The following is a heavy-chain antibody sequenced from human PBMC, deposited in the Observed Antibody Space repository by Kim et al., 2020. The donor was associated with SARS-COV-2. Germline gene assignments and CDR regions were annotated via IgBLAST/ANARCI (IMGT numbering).Heavy chain of an antibody. Sequence: TGRFTIARDNSKNTLYLQMNSLSAEDTAVYYCAKDLAVATIFVVVSAFDYCGQGTLVTVSS. V-gene: IGHV3-23*01. D-gene: IGHD5-12*01. J-gene: IGHJ4*02. CDR3: AKDLAVATIFVVVSAFDY.